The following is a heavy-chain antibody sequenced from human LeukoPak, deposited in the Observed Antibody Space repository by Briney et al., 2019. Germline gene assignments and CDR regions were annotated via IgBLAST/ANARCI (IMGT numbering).Heavy chain of an antibody. D-gene: IGHD6-13*01. V-gene: IGHV4-4*02. J-gene: IGHJ6*02. CDR1: GGSISSTEW. CDR3: ARDLRYSSRWYYCGMDV. Sequence: SETLSLTCAVSGGSISSTEWWSWVRQPPGKGLEWIGEIYHSGSTNYNPSLKSRVTISADKSKNQFSLKLSSVTAADTAVYYCARDLRYSSRWYYCGMDVWGQGTTVTVSS. CDR2: IYHSGST.